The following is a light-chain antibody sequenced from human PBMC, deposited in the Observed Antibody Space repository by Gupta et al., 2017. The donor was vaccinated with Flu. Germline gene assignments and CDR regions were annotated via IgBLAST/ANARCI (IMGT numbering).Light chain of an antibody. Sequence: DIVMTQSPDSLAVSLGERATINCKSSQSVLYSSNNKNYLAWYQQKPGQPPKLLIYWASTRESGVPYRFSGSGSGTDFTLTISSLQAEDVAVYYCQQEDSTPYTFGQGTKVEIK. CDR2: WAS. V-gene: IGKV4-1*01. J-gene: IGKJ1*01. CDR3: QQEDSTPYT. CDR1: QSVLYSSNNKNY.